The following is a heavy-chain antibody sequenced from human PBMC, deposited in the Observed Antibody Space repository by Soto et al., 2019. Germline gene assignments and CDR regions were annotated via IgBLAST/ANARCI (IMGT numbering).Heavy chain of an antibody. V-gene: IGHV1-69*06. CDR3: ARARLAAAGDYFDY. CDR1: GGTFSSYA. CDR2: IIPIFGTA. Sequence: ASVKVSCKASGGTFSSYAISWVRQAPGQGLEWMGGIIPIFGTANYAQKFQGRVTITADKSTSTAYMELSSLRSEDTAVYYCARARLAAAGDYFDYWGQGTLVTVSS. D-gene: IGHD6-13*01. J-gene: IGHJ4*02.